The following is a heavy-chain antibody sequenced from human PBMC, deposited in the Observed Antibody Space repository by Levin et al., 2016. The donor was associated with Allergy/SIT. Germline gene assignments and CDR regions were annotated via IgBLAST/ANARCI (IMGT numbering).Heavy chain of an antibody. CDR3: ARDRYYDN. CDR2: ISAYNGNT. Sequence: WVRQAPGQGLEWMGWISAYNGNTNYAQKLQGRVTMTTDTSTSTAYMELRSLRSDDTAAYYCARDRYYDNWGQGTLVTVSS. J-gene: IGHJ4*02. V-gene: IGHV1-18*01.